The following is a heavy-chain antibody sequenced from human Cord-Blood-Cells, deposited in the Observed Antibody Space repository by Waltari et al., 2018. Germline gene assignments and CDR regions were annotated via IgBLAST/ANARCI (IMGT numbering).Heavy chain of an antibody. Sequence: QVQLQQWGAGLLKPSETLSLTCAVYGGSFSGYYWSWIRQPPGKGLEWIGEINHSGSNNYHPSRKSRVTISVDTSKHQFSLKLSSVTAADTAVYYCARHVGEVVRGVSSFNYWGQGTLVTVSS. V-gene: IGHV4-34*01. CDR1: GGSFSGYY. D-gene: IGHD3-10*01. CDR2: INHSGSN. CDR3: ARHVGEVVRGVSSFNY. J-gene: IGHJ4*02.